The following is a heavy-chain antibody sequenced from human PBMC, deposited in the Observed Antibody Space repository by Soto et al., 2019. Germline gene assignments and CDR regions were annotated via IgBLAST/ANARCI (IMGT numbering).Heavy chain of an antibody. CDR2: ISYDGSNK. CDR1: GFTFSSYG. V-gene: IGHV3-30*18. Sequence: PGGSLRLSCAASGFTFSSYGMHWVRQAPGKGLEWVAVISYDGSNKYYADSVKGRFTISRDNSKNTLYLQMNSLRAEDTAVYYCAKCITIFGVLPLPYYYYGMDVWGQGTTVTVSS. D-gene: IGHD3-3*01. CDR3: AKCITIFGVLPLPYYYYGMDV. J-gene: IGHJ6*02.